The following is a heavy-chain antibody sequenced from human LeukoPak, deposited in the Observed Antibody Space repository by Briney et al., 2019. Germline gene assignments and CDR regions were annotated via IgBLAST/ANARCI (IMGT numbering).Heavy chain of an antibody. Sequence: GGSLRLSCAASGLTFSRYGMHWVRQAPGKGLEWVAYIRYDGSYKHYADSVKGRFTISRDNSKNTLYLQMNSLRVEDTAVYYCEGHVDTASYYFDYWGQGTLVTVSS. J-gene: IGHJ4*02. V-gene: IGHV3-30*02. CDR1: GLTFSRYG. D-gene: IGHD5-18*01. CDR2: IRYDGSYK. CDR3: EGHVDTASYYFDY.